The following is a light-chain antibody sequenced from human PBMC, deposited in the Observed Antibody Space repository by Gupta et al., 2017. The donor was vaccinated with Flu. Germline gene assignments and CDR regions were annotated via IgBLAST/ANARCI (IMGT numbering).Light chain of an antibody. Sequence: EIVLTQSPATVSLSPGERVTLSCRASQSVSSHLAWYQQKPGRAPRLLIYDASKRATGIPARFSGSGSGTDYTITISGLEPEDLAVYYCQQRVIWPLTFGGGTKVEIK. V-gene: IGKV3-11*01. CDR3: QQRVIWPLT. CDR1: QSVSSH. J-gene: IGKJ4*01. CDR2: DAS.